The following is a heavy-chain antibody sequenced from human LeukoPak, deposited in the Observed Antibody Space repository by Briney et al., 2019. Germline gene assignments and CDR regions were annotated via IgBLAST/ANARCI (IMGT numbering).Heavy chain of an antibody. J-gene: IGHJ4*02. V-gene: IGHV3-9*01. CDR3: AKDIGSGWYFGPFDY. D-gene: IGHD6-19*01. CDR2: ISWNSGSI. CDR1: GFTFDDYA. Sequence: PGRSLRLSCAASGFTFDDYAMHWVRQAPGKGLEWVSGISWNSGSIGYADSVKGRFTISRDNAKNSLYLQMNSLRAEDTALYYCAKDIGSGWYFGPFDYWGQGTLVTVSS.